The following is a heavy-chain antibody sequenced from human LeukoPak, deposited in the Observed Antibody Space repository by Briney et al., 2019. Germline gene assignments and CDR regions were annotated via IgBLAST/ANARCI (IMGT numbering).Heavy chain of an antibody. CDR3: ARERYSYGYNWFDP. J-gene: IGHJ5*02. D-gene: IGHD5-18*01. CDR1: GGSVNGGGYS. Sequence: PSQTLSLTCAVSGGSVNGGGYSWTWIRQPPGKGLEWIREINHSGSTNYNPSLKSRVTISVDTSKNQFSLKLSSVTAADTAVYYCARERYSYGYNWFDPWGQGTLVTVSS. CDR2: INHSGST. V-gene: IGHV4-34*01.